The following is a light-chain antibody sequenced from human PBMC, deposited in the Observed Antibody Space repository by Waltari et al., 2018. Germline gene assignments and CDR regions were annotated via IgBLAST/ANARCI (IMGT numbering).Light chain of an antibody. CDR3: CSYAGGTSWF. V-gene: IGLV2-23*01. CDR1: DVAYFNL. Sequence: QSALTQPASVSGSYGQSITISCGDVAYFNLVSWYQQQPGKAPKVIIYEGNKRPSGLSDRFSGSKSGNPASLTISGLQADDQADYYCCSYAGGTSWFFGGGTKLTVL. CDR2: EGN. J-gene: IGLJ3*02.